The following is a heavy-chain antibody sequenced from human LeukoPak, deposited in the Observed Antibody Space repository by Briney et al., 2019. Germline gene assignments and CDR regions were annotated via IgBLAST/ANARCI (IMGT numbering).Heavy chain of an antibody. V-gene: IGHV3-23*01. D-gene: IGHD3-3*01. Sequence: GGSLRLSCAASGFTFSSYAMSWVRQAPGKGLEWVSAISGSGGSTYYADSVKGRFTISRDNSKNTLYLQMNSLRAEDTAVYYCARDRSPITIFGVVIEYWFDPWGQGTLVTVSS. CDR1: GFTFSSYA. CDR3: ARDRSPITIFGVVIEYWFDP. CDR2: ISGSGGST. J-gene: IGHJ5*02.